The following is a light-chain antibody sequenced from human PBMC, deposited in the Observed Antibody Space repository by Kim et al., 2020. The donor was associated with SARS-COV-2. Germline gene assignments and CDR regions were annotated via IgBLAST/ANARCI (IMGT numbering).Light chain of an antibody. CDR3: QSADSSGTYPVV. CDR1: ALPKQY. V-gene: IGLV3-25*03. Sequence: SYELTQPPSVSVSPGQTARITCSGDALPKQYAYWYQQKPGQAPALVIYKDSERPSGIPERFSGSSSGTTVTLTISGVQAEDEADYYCQSADSSGTYPVVFGGGTQLTVL. CDR2: KDS. J-gene: IGLJ2*01.